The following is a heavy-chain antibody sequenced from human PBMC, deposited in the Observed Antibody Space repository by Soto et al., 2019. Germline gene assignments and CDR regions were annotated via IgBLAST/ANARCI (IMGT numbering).Heavy chain of an antibody. CDR3: AADVALTDPQKWVSP. J-gene: IGHJ5*02. D-gene: IGHD7-27*01. Sequence: SVKVSCKASGFTFTSSAIHWIRQTRGHRLEWIGWIVVDTGNTDYAQKFQERVTITRDLSTSTTYVELSSLISEDTALYFCAADVALTDPQKWVSPWGQGTQVTVSS. CDR2: IVVDTGNT. CDR1: GFTFTSSA. V-gene: IGHV1-58*02.